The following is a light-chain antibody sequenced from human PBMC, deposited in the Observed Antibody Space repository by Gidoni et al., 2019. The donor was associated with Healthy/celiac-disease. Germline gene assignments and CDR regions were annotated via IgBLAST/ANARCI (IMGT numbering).Light chain of an antibody. CDR2: GAS. CDR1: QSVSSSY. CDR3: QQYGSSPPWT. Sequence: EIVLTQSPGPLSLSPEERATLSCRASQSVSSSYLAWYQQQPNQAPRLLIYGASSKVTGIPDRFSSRGAGTDFTLTISRLEPEDFTVYYYQQYGSSPPWTFGQXTKVEIK. J-gene: IGKJ1*01. V-gene: IGKV3-20*01.